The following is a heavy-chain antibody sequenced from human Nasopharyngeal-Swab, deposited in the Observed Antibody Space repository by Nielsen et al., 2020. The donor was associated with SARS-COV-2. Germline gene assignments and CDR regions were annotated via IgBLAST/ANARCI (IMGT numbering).Heavy chain of an antibody. J-gene: IGHJ4*02. D-gene: IGHD3-3*01. CDR3: AREDFRRFDY. CDR2: TYYRSKWYK. V-gene: IGHV6-1*01. Sequence: GRTYYRSKWYKDYALSVESRITINPDTSKNQFSLQVNSVTPEDTAVYFCAREDFRRFDYWGQGTLVTVSS.